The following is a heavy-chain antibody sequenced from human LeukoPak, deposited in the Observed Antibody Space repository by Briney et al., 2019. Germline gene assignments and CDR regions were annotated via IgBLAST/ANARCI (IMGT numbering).Heavy chain of an antibody. CDR2: ISGSGGTT. CDR1: GFTFSSYS. D-gene: IGHD4/OR15-4a*01. CDR3: AALTI. Sequence: GGSLRLSCAASGFTFSSYSMNWVRQAPGKGLEWVSSISGSGGTTYYADSVKGRFTISRDNSKNMLYLQMNTLRAEDTAVYYCAALTIGGQGTLVTVSS. V-gene: IGHV3-23*01. J-gene: IGHJ4*02.